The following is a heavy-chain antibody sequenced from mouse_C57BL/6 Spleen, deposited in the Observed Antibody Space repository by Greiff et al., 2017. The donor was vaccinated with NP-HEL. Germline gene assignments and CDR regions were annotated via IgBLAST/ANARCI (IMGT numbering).Heavy chain of an antibody. Sequence: EVMLVESGGGLVQSGRSLRLSCATSGFTFSDFYMEWVRQAPGKGLEWIAASRNKANDYTTEYSASVKGRFIVSRDTSQSILYLQMNALRAEDTAIYYCARDASYDAMDYWGQGTSVTVSS. CDR3: ARDASYDAMDY. CDR2: SRNKANDYTT. J-gene: IGHJ4*01. V-gene: IGHV7-1*01. CDR1: GFTFSDFY.